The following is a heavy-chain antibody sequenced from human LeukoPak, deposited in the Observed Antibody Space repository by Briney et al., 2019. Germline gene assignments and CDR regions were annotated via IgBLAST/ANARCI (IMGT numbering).Heavy chain of an antibody. D-gene: IGHD5-12*01. V-gene: IGHV1-2*02. CDR2: INPNSGGT. CDR1: GYTFTGYY. Sequence: GASVKVSCKASGYTFTGYYMHWVRQAPGQGLEWMGWINPNSGGTNYAQKFQGRVTMTRDTSISTAYMELSRLRSDDTAVYYCARALIVATITDYWGQETLVTVSS. J-gene: IGHJ4*02. CDR3: ARALIVATITDY.